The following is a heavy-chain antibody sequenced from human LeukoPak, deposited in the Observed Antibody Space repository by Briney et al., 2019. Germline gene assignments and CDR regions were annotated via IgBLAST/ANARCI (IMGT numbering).Heavy chain of an antibody. Sequence: GGSLRLSCAASGITVSTNYMSWVRQAPGKGLEWVSIIYSGGGTYYADSVKGRFTISRDNAKNTLYLQMNSLRAEDTAVYYCARDPAIVGATKDAFDIWGQGTMVTVSS. J-gene: IGHJ3*02. CDR3: ARDPAIVGATKDAFDI. V-gene: IGHV3-66*01. CDR2: IYSGGGT. D-gene: IGHD1-26*01. CDR1: GITVSTNY.